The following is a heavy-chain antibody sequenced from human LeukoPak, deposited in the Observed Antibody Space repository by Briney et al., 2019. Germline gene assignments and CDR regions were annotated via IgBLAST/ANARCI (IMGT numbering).Heavy chain of an antibody. CDR3: VSEPEYYDILTGYYNRKYYFDY. J-gene: IGHJ4*02. D-gene: IGHD3-9*01. CDR1: GFTFSSYS. V-gene: IGHV3-21*01. CDR2: ISSSSSYI. Sequence: GSLRLSCAASGFTFSSYSMNWVRQAPGKGLEWVSSISSSSSYIYYADSAKGRFTISRDNAKNSLYLQMNSLRAEDTAVYYCVSEPEYYDILTGYYNRKYYFDYWGQGTLVTVSS.